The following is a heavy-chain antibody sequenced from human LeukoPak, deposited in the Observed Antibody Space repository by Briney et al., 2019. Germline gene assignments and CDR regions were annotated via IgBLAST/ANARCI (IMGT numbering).Heavy chain of an antibody. CDR3: ATNWGILNY. CDR1: GFTFSNYA. V-gene: IGHV3-23*01. Sequence: QSGGSLRLSCAASGFTFSNYAMSWVRQAPWKGLVWVSAISGSDGNTYYADSVKGRFTISRDNSKSTLSLQMNSLRAEDTAVYYCATNWGILNYWGQGTLVTVSS. CDR2: ISGSDGNT. D-gene: IGHD7-27*01. J-gene: IGHJ4*02.